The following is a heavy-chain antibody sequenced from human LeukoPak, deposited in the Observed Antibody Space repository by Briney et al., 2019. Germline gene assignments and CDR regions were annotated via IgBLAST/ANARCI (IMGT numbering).Heavy chain of an antibody. J-gene: IGHJ6*03. D-gene: IGHD4/OR15-4a*01. CDR3: ARGPGLYYYYYYYMDV. Sequence: PSETLSLTCAFHGESFSAYYWSWIRQPPGKGLEWIGEINDSGSTNYNPSLKSRVTISVDTSKKQFSLKLNSVTAADTAVYYCARGPGLYYYYYYYMDVWGKGTTVTISS. CDR1: GESFSAYY. V-gene: IGHV4-34*01. CDR2: INDSGST.